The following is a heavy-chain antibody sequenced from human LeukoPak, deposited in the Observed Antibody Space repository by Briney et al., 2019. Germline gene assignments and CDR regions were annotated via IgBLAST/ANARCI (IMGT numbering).Heavy chain of an antibody. CDR2: ISPYNGNT. D-gene: IGHD6-13*01. CDR3: ARDFSVGAYSSRRNWFDP. CDR1: GYTFTNYG. J-gene: IGHJ5*02. V-gene: IGHV1-18*01. Sequence: ASVKVSCKASGYTFTNYGFSWVRQAPGPGLEWLGWISPYNGNTNYAQRLQGRDTMTIDTSTSTAHMELRSLRSDDRAIYYWARDFSVGAYSSRRNWFDPWGQGTLVTVSS.